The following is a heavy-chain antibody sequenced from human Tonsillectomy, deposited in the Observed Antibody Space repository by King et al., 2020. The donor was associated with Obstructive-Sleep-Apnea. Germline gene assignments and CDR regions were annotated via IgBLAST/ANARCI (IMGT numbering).Heavy chain of an antibody. CDR2: IYWNDDK. CDR3: AHMIHGSGDFKY. CDR1: GLSLSTSGLG. Sequence: ITLQESGPTLVKPTQTLTLTCVFSGLSLSTSGLGVGWIRQPPGKALEWLAVIYWNDDKRYSPSLKSRLTITKDTSKNQVVLTMTNMDPVDTGTYYCAHMIHGSGDFKYWGQGTLVTVSS. J-gene: IGHJ1*01. V-gene: IGHV2-5*01. D-gene: IGHD3-10*01.